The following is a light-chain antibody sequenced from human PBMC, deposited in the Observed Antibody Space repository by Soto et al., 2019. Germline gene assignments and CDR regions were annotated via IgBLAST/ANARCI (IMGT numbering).Light chain of an antibody. CDR1: SSDVGGYDF. Sequence: QSALTQPRSVSGSHGQSVTISCTGTSSDVGGYDFVSWYQQHPGKAPKLMIYDVTKRPSGVPDRFSGSKSGNTASLTISGLQAEDEADYYCCSYAGRYTLAFAGGTKVTVL. CDR2: DVT. V-gene: IGLV2-11*01. CDR3: CSYAGRYTLA. J-gene: IGLJ2*01.